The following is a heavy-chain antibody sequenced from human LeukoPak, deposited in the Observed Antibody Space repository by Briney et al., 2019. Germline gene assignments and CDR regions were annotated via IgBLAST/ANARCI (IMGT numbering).Heavy chain of an antibody. CDR2: TRNKANSYTT. CDR1: GFTFSDHY. V-gene: IGHV3-72*01. J-gene: IGHJ4*02. Sequence: GGSLRLSCAASGFTFSDHYMDWVRQAPGKGLEWVGRTRNKANSYTTEYAAPVKDRFTISRDDSEKSLYLQMNSLKTEDTAVYYCAKDGGLWVSAHWGDSWGRGTLVTVSS. CDR3: AKDGGLWVSAHWGDS. D-gene: IGHD7-27*01.